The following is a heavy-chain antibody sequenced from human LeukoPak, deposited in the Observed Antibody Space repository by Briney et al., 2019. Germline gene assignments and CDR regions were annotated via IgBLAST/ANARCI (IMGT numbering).Heavy chain of an antibody. D-gene: IGHD3-22*01. CDR2: ISYDGSNK. J-gene: IGHJ4*02. Sequence: GGSLRLSCAASGFTFSSYGMHWVRQAPGKGLEWVAVISYDGSNKYYADSVKGRFTISRDNSKNTLYLQMNSLRAEDTAVYYCANTGYYDSSGYYSNFDYWGQGTLVTVSS. CDR1: GFTFSSYG. V-gene: IGHV3-30*18. CDR3: ANTGYYDSSGYYSNFDY.